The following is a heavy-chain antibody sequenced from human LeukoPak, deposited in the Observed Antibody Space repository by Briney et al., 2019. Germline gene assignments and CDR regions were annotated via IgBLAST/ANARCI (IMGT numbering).Heavy chain of an antibody. D-gene: IGHD3-3*01. CDR2: ISVSGGSP. J-gene: IGHJ5*02. CDR1: GFTFSSYA. Sequence: QPGGSLRLSCAASGFTFSSYAMMWVRQAPGKGLDRVSTISVSGGSPNYADSVKGRFTISRDSSKNTLFLQMNSLRAEDTALYYCAKGLREYDFWSGYATWGQGTLVTVSS. V-gene: IGHV3-23*01. CDR3: AKGLREYDFWSGYAT.